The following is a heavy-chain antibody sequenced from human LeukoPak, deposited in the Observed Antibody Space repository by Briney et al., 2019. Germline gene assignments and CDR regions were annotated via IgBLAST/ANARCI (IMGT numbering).Heavy chain of an antibody. Sequence: SETLSLTCTVSGGTISSYFWRWIRQSPGKGLEWIAYISYSGSTNYNPSLKSRLSISLDMSNNQFSLKLSSVTAADTAVYFCSRWGAVNAFDVWGQGTMVTVSA. CDR2: ISYSGST. D-gene: IGHD3-16*01. CDR1: GGTISSYF. V-gene: IGHV4-59*01. J-gene: IGHJ3*01. CDR3: SRWGAVNAFDV.